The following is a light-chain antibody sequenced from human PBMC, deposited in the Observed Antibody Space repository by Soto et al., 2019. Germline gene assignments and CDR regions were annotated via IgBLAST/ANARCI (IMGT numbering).Light chain of an antibody. Sequence: MTQSPSSLSASVGDRVTITCRASQGISNYLDWYLQKPGQSPQLLIYLGSNRASGVPDRFSGSGSGTDFTLKISRVEAEDVGVYYCMQALQTFTFGQGTRLEIK. J-gene: IGKJ5*01. CDR3: MQALQTFT. V-gene: IGKV2-28*01. CDR1: QGISNY. CDR2: LGS.